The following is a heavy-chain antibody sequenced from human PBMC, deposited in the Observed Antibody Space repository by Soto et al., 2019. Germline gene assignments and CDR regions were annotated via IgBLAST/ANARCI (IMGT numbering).Heavy chain of an antibody. J-gene: IGHJ5*02. CDR2: IRSKAYGGTT. Sequence: PGGSLRLSCTASGFTFGDYAMSWFRQAPGKGLEWVGFIRSKAYGGTTEYAASVKGRFTISRDDSESIAYLQMNSLKTEDTAVYYCTRDIVVVVAVDGGWFDPWGQGTLVTVSS. CDR3: TRDIVVVVAVDGGWFDP. V-gene: IGHV3-49*03. CDR1: GFTFGDYA. D-gene: IGHD2-15*01.